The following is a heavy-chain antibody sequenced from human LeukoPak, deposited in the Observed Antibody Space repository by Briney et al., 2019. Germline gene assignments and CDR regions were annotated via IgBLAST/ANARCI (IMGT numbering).Heavy chain of an antibody. CDR3: AKEQYPGYFDF. CDR2: ISYDGSNK. V-gene: IGHV3-30*18. D-gene: IGHD1-14*01. Sequence: GRSLRLSCAASGFTFSSYGMHWVRQAPGKGLEWVAVISYDGSNKYYADSVKGRFTISRDNSNNTLYLQLNNVRTEDTATYFCAKEQYPGYFDFWGQGTLVTVSA. J-gene: IGHJ4*02. CDR1: GFTFSSYG.